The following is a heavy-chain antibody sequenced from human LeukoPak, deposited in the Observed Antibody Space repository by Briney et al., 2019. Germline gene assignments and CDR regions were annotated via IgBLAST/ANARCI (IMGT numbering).Heavy chain of an antibody. CDR1: GFSFSNSG. Sequence: GGSLRLSCAASGFSFSNSGMNWVRQAPGKGLEWVSYISSSSSTIYYADSVKGRFTISRDNAKNSLYLQMNSLRAEDTAVYYCASGRGVNGDYWGQGTLVTVSS. CDR3: ASGRGVNGDY. J-gene: IGHJ4*02. CDR2: ISSSSSTI. V-gene: IGHV3-48*01. D-gene: IGHD3-10*01.